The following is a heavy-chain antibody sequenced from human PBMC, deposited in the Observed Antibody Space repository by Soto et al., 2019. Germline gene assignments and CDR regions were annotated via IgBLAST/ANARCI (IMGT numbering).Heavy chain of an antibody. CDR3: ARGLPASGGDYITVYYYYYGMDV. D-gene: IGHD4-17*01. J-gene: IGHJ6*02. CDR1: GYTFTGYY. Sequence: ASVKVSCKASGYTFTGYYMHWVRQAPGQGLEWMGWINPNSGGTNYAQKFQGWVTMTRDTSISTAYMELSRLRSDDTAVYYCARGLPASGGDYITVYYYYYGMDVWGQGTTVTVSS. CDR2: INPNSGGT. V-gene: IGHV1-2*04.